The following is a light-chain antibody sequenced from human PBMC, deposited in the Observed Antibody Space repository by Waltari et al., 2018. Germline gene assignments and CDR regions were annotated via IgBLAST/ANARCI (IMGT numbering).Light chain of an antibody. CDR2: EVS. CDR1: SSDVGGYNH. V-gene: IGLV2-14*01. CDR3: SSYTSSSIPYV. Sequence: QSALTQAASVSGSPGQSLTISCTGTSSDVGGYNHVSWYHNPPGKAPKLIISEVSKRPSGVSYRFSCSKSGNTASLTISGLQAEDEADYYCSSYTSSSIPYVFGTGTKVTVL. J-gene: IGLJ1*01.